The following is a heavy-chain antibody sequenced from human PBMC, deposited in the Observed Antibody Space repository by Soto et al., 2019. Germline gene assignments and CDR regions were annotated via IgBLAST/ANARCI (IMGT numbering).Heavy chain of an antibody. CDR2: ISYDGTTK. Sequence: QVPRGESGGGVVQPGRSLRLSGAAAGFTFNSYAIHWVLQAPGKGLEWVPGISYDGTTKYYADFVKGRFTIARDNCKNRVYLQMNSLRAKDTAVYYCVKVRVVGRSITCAFDVWGQGAMITVSS. CDR3: VKVRVVGRSITCAFDV. CDR1: GFTFNSYA. J-gene: IGHJ3*01. D-gene: IGHD3-16*01. V-gene: IGHV3-30*18.